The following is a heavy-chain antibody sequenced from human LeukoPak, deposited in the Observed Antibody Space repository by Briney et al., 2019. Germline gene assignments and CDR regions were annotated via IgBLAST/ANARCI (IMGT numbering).Heavy chain of an antibody. D-gene: IGHD2-21*02. J-gene: IGHJ5*02. CDR2: MYHSGDT. V-gene: IGHV4-38-2*02. CDR3: ARGDCIDSKCFDP. Sequence: PSETLSLTCTVSGYSVSSGYYWGWIRQPPGKGLEWIASMYHSGDTYFNPSLRSRVTMSLDTSKNQFSLNLSSVTAADTAVYYCARGDCIDSKCFDPWGQGTQVTVSS. CDR1: GYSVSSGYY.